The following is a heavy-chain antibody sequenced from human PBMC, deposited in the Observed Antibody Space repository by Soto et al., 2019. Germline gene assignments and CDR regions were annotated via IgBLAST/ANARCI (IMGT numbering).Heavy chain of an antibody. CDR1: GYTFTTYF. D-gene: IGHD3-10*01. J-gene: IGHJ4*02. V-gene: IGHV1-46*01. Sequence: GASVKVSCKASGYTFTTYFTHWLRQAPGQGPEWMGIINPNDETTRYALKFQGRVTMTRDTSTSTAYMELSSLRSEDTAVYYCAREHYRSVYYFDQWGQGTQVTVSS. CDR2: INPNDETT. CDR3: AREHYRSVYYFDQ.